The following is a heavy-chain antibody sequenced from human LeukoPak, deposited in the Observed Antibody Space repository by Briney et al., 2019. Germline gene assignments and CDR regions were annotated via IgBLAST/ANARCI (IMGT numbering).Heavy chain of an antibody. J-gene: IGHJ6*03. CDR3: ARGRRKWLITTLYYYYYYMDV. Sequence: GASVKVSCKASGGTFSSYAISWVRQAPGQGLEWMGGIIPIFGTANYAQKFQGRVTITADKSTSTAYMELSSLRSEDTAVYYCARGRRKWLITTLYYYYYYMDVWGKGTTVTVSS. V-gene: IGHV1-69*06. CDR1: GGTFSSYA. D-gene: IGHD6-19*01. CDR2: IIPIFGTA.